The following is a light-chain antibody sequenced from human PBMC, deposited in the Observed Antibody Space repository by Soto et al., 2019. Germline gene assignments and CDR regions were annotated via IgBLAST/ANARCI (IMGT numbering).Light chain of an antibody. J-gene: IGLJ2*01. CDR3: QSYDSSLLFGV. CDR2: GNS. V-gene: IGLV1-40*01. Sequence: QSVLTQPPSVSGAPGQRVTISCTGSSSNIGAGYDVHWYQQLPGTAPKLLIYGNSNRPSGVPDRFSGSKSGTSASLAITGLQAEDEADYYCQSYDSSLLFGVFGGGTKLTVL. CDR1: SSNIGAGYD.